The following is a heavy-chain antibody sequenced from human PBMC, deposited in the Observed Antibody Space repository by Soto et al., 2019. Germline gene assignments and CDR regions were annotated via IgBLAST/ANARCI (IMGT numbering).Heavy chain of an antibody. CDR2: ISYDGSNK. CDR3: ARLVVVIGNDY. Sequence: PGGSLRLSCAASGFTFSSYAMHWVRQAPGKGLEWVAVISYDGSNKYYADSVKGRFTISRDNSKNTLYLQMNSLRAEDTAVYYCARLVVVIGNDYWGQGTLVTVSS. CDR1: GFTFSSYA. D-gene: IGHD3-22*01. J-gene: IGHJ4*02. V-gene: IGHV3-30-3*01.